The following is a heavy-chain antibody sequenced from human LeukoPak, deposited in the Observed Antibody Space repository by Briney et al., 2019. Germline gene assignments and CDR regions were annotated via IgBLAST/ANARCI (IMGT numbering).Heavy chain of an antibody. D-gene: IGHD3-10*01. CDR1: GGSISSGGYY. V-gene: IGHV4-31*03. J-gene: IGHJ5*02. CDR3: ARSHYYGSGSYYNWFDP. Sequence: SETLSLTCTVSGGSISSGGYYWSWIRRHPGKGLEWIGYIYYSGSTYYNPSLKSRVTISVDTSKNQFSLKLSSVTAADTAVYYCARSHYYGSGSYYNWFDPWGQGTLVTASS. CDR2: IYYSGST.